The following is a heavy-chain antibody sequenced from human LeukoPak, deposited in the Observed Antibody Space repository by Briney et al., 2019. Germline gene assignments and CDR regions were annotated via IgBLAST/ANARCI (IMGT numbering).Heavy chain of an antibody. D-gene: IGHD6-13*01. J-gene: IGHJ3*02. Sequence: PSQTLSLTCTVSGGSISSGSYYWSWIRQPAGKGLEWIGRIYTSGSTNYNPSLKSRVTISVDTSKNQFSLKLSSVTAADTAVYYCASEIAAAGTKAFDIWGQGTMVTVS. V-gene: IGHV4-61*02. CDR3: ASEIAAAGTKAFDI. CDR1: GGSISSGSYY. CDR2: IYTSGST.